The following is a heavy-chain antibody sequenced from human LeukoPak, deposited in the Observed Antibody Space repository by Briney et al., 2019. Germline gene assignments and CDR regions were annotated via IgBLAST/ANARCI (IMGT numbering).Heavy chain of an antibody. CDR3: ARGVRDVLQTLTAGYYFDY. V-gene: IGHV3-30-3*01. CDR2: ISYDGSNK. CDR1: GLTFSSYA. J-gene: IGHJ4*02. Sequence: GGSLRLSCAASGLTFSSYAMHWVRQAPGQGLEWVAVISYDGSNKYYADSVKGRFTISRDNSKNTLYLQMNSRRAEDTAVYYCARGVRDVLQTLTAGYYFDYWGQGTLVTVSS. D-gene: IGHD5-24*01.